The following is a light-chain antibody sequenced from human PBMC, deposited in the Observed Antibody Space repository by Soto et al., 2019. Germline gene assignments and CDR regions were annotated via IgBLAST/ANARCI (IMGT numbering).Light chain of an antibody. V-gene: IGKV3-20*01. CDR3: QQYGSSPLT. J-gene: IGKJ1*01. CDR2: GAS. CDR1: QSVSSNY. Sequence: EIGVYQSPGTLSLSPGERATLSCRASQSVSSNYLAWYQQKPGQAPRLLIYGASSRATGIPDRLSGSGSGTDFTLTISRLEPEDFAVYYCQQYGSSPLTFGQGTKVDI.